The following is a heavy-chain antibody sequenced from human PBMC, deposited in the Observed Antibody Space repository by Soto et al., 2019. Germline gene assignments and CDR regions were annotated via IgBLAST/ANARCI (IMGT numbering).Heavy chain of an antibody. Sequence: SETLSLTCTVSGGSISSYYWSWIRQPPGKGLEWIGYIYYSGRTNYNPSLKSRVTISVDTSKNQFSLKLSSVTAADTAVYYCARERVVLRPLDYWGQGTLVTVSS. V-gene: IGHV4-59*12. CDR1: GGSISSYY. CDR2: IYYSGRT. J-gene: IGHJ4*02. D-gene: IGHD3-3*01. CDR3: ARERVVLRPLDY.